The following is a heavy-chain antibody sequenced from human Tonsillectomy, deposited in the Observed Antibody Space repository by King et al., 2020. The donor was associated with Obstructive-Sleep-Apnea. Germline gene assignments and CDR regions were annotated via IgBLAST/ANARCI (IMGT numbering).Heavy chain of an antibody. CDR3: ARVVTDYYDSSGYLY. Sequence: QLVQSGAEVKKPGASVKVSCKASGYTFTGYYIHWVRQAPGQGLECMGWINPDSGGTNYAQKFQGRVTMTSDTSISTAYMDLSSLRSDDTAVFYCARVVTDYYDSSGYLYWGQGTLVSVSS. V-gene: IGHV1-2*02. J-gene: IGHJ4*02. CDR2: INPDSGGT. D-gene: IGHD3-22*01. CDR1: GYTFTGYY.